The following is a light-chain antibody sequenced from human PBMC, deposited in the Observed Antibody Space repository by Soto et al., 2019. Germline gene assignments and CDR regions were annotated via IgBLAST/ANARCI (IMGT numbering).Light chain of an antibody. V-gene: IGKV3-15*01. CDR2: GAS. J-gene: IGKJ1*01. Sequence: VVTQSPATLSVFPGETATLSCRASQSVSSDLAWDQQRPGHAPWLLSYGASTRATGIPARLRGSGSGTEFRLTISSLQSEDFATYYCQQYNTWHPKMAFGRRTKVDIK. CDR1: QSVSSD. CDR3: QQYNTWHPKMA.